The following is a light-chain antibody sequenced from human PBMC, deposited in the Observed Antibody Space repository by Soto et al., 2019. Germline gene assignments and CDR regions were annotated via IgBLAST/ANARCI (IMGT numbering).Light chain of an antibody. J-gene: IGLJ2*01. CDR3: QSYDSSLTVV. CDR1: SSNIGSDYD. CDR2: GNS. Sequence: QSVLTQPPSVSGAPGQRVTISCTGSSSNIGSDYDVHWYQQLPGTAPKLLVHGNSNRPSGVPDRFSGSKSGTSASLAITGLQAEDESDYYCQSYDSSLTVVFGGGTQLTVL. V-gene: IGLV1-40*01.